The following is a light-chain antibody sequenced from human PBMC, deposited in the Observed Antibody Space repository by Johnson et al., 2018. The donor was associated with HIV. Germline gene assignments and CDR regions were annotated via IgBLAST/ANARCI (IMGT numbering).Light chain of an antibody. CDR3: GTWDTSLAAQYV. Sequence: QSVLTQPPSVSAAPGQKVTISCSGSSSNIGNNYVSWYQQVPGAAPKLLIYDNDRRPSGIPGRFSGSKSGTSATLAITGLQTGDEADYYCGTWDTSLAAQYVFGSGTSVTVL. V-gene: IGLV1-51*01. CDR2: DND. CDR1: SSNIGNNY. J-gene: IGLJ1*01.